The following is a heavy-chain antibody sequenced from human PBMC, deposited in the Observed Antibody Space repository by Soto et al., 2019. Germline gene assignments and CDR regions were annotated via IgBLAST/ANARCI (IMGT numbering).Heavy chain of an antibody. J-gene: IGHJ5*02. CDR2: IYYSGST. D-gene: IGHD4-17*01. CDR1: GGSISSYY. V-gene: IGHV4-59*01. CDR3: ARVHDYGDSVWFDP. Sequence: SETLSLTCTVSGGSISSYYWSWIRQPPGKGLEWIGYIYYSGSTNYNPSLKSRVTISVDTSKNQFSLKLSSVTAADTAVYYCARVHDYGDSVWFDPWGQGTLVTVSS.